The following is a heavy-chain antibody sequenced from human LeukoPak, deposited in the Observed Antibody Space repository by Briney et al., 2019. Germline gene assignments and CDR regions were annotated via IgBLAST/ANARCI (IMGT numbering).Heavy chain of an antibody. CDR2: ISSNGATT. CDR3: ARTIVGAAHDAFDI. D-gene: IGHD1-26*01. J-gene: IGHJ3*02. Sequence: TGGSLRLSCSASGFTFSSFAMHWVRQAPGKGLEYVSVISSNGATTYYADSVKGRFTISRDNSKNTLYLQMNSLRAEDTALYYCARTIVGAAHDAFDIWGLGTMVTVSS. CDR1: GFTFSSFA. V-gene: IGHV3-64*04.